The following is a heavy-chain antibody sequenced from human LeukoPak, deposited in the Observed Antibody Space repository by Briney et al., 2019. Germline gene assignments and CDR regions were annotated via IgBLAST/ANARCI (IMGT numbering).Heavy chain of an antibody. V-gene: IGHV3-74*01. J-gene: IGHJ3*02. D-gene: IGHD3-22*01. CDR1: GFTFSSHW. Sequence: GGSLRLSCAASGFTFSSHWMHWVRQVPGKGLVWVSRIKNDGSSTTYADSVKGRFTISRDNAKNTLYLQMNSLRAEDTAVYYCAREGLTLAFDIWGQGTMVTVSS. CDR3: AREGLTLAFDI. CDR2: IKNDGSST.